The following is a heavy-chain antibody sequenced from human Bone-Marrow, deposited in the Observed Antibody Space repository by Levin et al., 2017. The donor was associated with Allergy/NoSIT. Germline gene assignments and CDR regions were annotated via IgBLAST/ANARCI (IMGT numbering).Heavy chain of an antibody. D-gene: IGHD3-10*01. J-gene: IGHJ5*02. Sequence: SETLSLTCAVYGGSFSGYYWSWIRQPPGKGLEWIGEINHSGSTNYNPSLKSRVTISVDTSKNQFSLKLSSVTAADTAVYYCARGSTYYYGSGSYYGQGAFDPWGQGTLVTVSS. CDR2: INHSGST. CDR1: GGSFSGYY. V-gene: IGHV4-34*01. CDR3: ARGSTYYYGSGSYYGQGAFDP.